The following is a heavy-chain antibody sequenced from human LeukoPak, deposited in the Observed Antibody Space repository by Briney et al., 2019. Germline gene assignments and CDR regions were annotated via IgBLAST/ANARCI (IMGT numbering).Heavy chain of an antibody. V-gene: IGHV3-7*01. J-gene: IGHJ4*02. D-gene: IGHD4-17*01. CDR2: IKQDGSEE. CDR1: VFTLSSYL. CDR3: ARTPVTRGPYFDY. Sequence: GGSLRLSCADSVFTLSSYLLSWVRQAPGKGLEWVANIKQDGSEEYYVDSVRGRFTISRDNAKNTLYMQMNSLRAEDTAVYYCARTPVTRGPYFDYWGQGTLVTVSS.